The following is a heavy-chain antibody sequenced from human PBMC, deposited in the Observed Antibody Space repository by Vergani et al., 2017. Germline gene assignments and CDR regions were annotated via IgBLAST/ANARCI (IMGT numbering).Heavy chain of an antibody. CDR3: ARDEVVAATWFDP. CDR2: ISYDGSNK. Sequence: QVQLVESGGGVVQPGRSLRLSCAASGFTFSSYAMHWVRQAPGKGLEWVAVISYDGSNKYYADSVKGRFTISRDNSKNTLYLQMNSLRAEDTAVYYCARDEVVAATWFDPWGQGTLVTVSS. V-gene: IGHV3-30-3*01. CDR1: GFTFSSYA. J-gene: IGHJ5*02. D-gene: IGHD2-15*01.